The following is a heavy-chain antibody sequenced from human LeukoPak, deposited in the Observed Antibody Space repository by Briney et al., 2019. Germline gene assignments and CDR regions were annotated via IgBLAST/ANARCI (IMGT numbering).Heavy chain of an antibody. CDR3: GRAFPPLRTSSAGDL. J-gene: IGHJ4*02. D-gene: IGHD3-16*01. Sequence: GGSLRLSCSASGFTFSDYDMNWVRQAPGKGLEWVSSISYLSSHVYYGDSVKGRFSISRDNAKNSLYLQMNSLGAEDTAIYYCGRAFPPLRTSSAGDLWGQGILVTVTS. CDR2: ISYLSSHV. V-gene: IGHV3-21*01. CDR1: GFTFSDYD.